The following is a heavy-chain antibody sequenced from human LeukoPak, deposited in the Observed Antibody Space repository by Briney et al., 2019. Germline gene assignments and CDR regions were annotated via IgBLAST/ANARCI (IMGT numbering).Heavy chain of an antibody. CDR1: GGSISSYY. D-gene: IGHD2-15*01. CDR2: IYYSGST. V-gene: IGHV4-59*01. CDR3: ARVVPYYYYCMDV. Sequence: SETLSLTCTVSGGSISSYYWSWIRQPPGKGLEWIGYIYYSGSTNYNPSLKSRVTISVDTSKNQFSLKLSSVTAADTAVYYCARVVPYYYYCMDVWGKGTTVTVSS. J-gene: IGHJ6*03.